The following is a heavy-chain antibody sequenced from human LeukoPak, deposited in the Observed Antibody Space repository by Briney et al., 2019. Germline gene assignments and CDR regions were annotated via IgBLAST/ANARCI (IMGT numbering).Heavy chain of an antibody. J-gene: IGHJ4*02. CDR1: GFTFSSYA. V-gene: IGHV3-23*01. Sequence: TGGSLRLSCAASGFTFSSYAMTWVRQAPGKGLEWVSAITGSGDSAYYSDSVKGRFTVSRDQSKSTVYLQMTSLRSEDTAVYYCARSYGDYVDYWGQGTLVTVSS. D-gene: IGHD1-26*01. CDR3: ARSYGDYVDY. CDR2: ITGSGDSA.